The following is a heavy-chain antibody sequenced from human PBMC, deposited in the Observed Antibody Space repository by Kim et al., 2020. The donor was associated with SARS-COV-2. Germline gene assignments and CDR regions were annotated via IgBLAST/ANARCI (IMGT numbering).Heavy chain of an antibody. J-gene: IGHJ3*02. CDR1: GFTFSSYG. Sequence: GGSLRLSCAASGFTFSSYGMHWVRQAPGKGLEWVAVIWYDGSNTYYADSVKGRFTISRDNSKNTLYLQMNSLRAEDTAVYYCAREYYYGSGSYYQHAFDIWGQGTLVTVSS. CDR3: AREYYYGSGSYYQHAFDI. V-gene: IGHV3-33*01. D-gene: IGHD3-10*01. CDR2: IWYDGSNT.